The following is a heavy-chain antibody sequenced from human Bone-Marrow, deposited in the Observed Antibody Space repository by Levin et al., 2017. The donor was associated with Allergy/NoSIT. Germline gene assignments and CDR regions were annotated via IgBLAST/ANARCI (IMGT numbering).Heavy chain of an antibody. D-gene: IGHD6-13*01. J-gene: IGHJ6*02. CDR2: IYYSGST. CDR1: GGSISSYY. CDR3: ARDTIAAAEDYGMDV. V-gene: IGHV4-59*01. Sequence: SQTLSLTCTVSGGSISSYYWSWIRQPPGKGLEWIGYIYYSGSTNYNPSLKSRVTISVDTSKNQFSLKLSSVTAADTAVYYCARDTIAAAEDYGMDVWGQGTTVTVSS.